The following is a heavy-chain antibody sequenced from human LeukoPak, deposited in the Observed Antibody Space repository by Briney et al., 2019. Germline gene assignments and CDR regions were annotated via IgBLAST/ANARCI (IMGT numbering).Heavy chain of an antibody. J-gene: IGHJ6*03. CDR2: IIPIFGTA. V-gene: IGHV1-69*06. CDR3: ARARLVAATQYYYYMDV. CDR1: GGTFSSYA. Sequence: ASVKVSCKASGGTFSSYAISWVRQAPGQGLEWMGGIIPIFGTANYAQKFQGRVTITADKSTSTAYMELSSLRSEDTAVYYCARARLVAATQYYYYMDVWGKGTTVTVSS. D-gene: IGHD2-15*01.